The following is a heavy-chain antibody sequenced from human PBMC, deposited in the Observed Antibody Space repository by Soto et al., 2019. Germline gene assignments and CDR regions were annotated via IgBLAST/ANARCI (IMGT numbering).Heavy chain of an antibody. D-gene: IGHD6-13*01. J-gene: IGHJ4*02. CDR1: GGSISLSSYY. V-gene: IGHV4-61*05. CDR2: IYYSGST. CDR3: ARVNWYVDY. Sequence: PSETLSLTCDVSGGSISLSSYYWGWIRQPPGKGLEWIGYIYYSGSTNYNPSLKSRVTISVDTSKNQFSLKLSSVTAADTAVYYCARVNWYVDYWGQGTLVTVSS.